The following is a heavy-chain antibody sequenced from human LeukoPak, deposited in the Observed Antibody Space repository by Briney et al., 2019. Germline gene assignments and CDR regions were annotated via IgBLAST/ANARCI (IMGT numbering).Heavy chain of an antibody. D-gene: IGHD6-19*01. CDR1: GFTFSNYA. J-gene: IGHJ3*02. V-gene: IGHV3-30-3*01. CDR2: ISHDGSNK. Sequence: GGSLRLSCAASGFTFSNYAMHWVRQPPGKGLEWVAVISHDGSNKYYADSVKGRFTISRDNSKNTLYLQMNSLRAEDTAVYYCARDRIAVAQGAFDIWGQGTMVTVSS. CDR3: ARDRIAVAQGAFDI.